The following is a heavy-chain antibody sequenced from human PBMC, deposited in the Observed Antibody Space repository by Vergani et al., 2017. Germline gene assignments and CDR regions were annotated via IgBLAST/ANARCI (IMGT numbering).Heavy chain of an antibody. CDR3: ARVNGGDPHSSVDGSADEQRSSYYYYYMDV. CDR1: GGSISSGGYY. Sequence: QVQLQESGPGLVKPSQTLSLTCTVSGGSISSGGYYWSWIRQHPGKGLEWIGYIYYSGSTYYNPSLKSRVTISVDTSKNQFSLKLSSVTAADTAVYYGARVNGGDPHSSVDGSADEQRSSYYYYYMDVWGKGTTVTVSS. D-gene: IGHD5/OR15-5a*01. J-gene: IGHJ6*03. CDR2: IYYSGST. V-gene: IGHV4-31*03.